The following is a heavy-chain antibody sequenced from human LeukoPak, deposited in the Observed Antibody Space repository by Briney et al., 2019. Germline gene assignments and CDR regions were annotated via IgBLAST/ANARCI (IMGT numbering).Heavy chain of an antibody. D-gene: IGHD3-10*01. J-gene: IGHJ6*04. CDR2: INNSGST. CDR1: GGSFCGNY. V-gene: IGHV4-34*01. CDR3: ATGRTTYYGSGSYSFPRGMDV. Sequence: SETLSLTSAVYGGSFCGNYWSWIRQPPGKGLEWIGEINNSGSTNYNPSLKRRVTTSVDTSNNQFSLKLSSVTASDLAMYYCATGRTTYYGSGSYSFPRGMDVCGEGTRSPSPQ.